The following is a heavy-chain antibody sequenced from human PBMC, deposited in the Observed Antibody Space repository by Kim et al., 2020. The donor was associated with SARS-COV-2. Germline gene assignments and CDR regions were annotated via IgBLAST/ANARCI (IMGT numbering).Heavy chain of an antibody. CDR2: IYHSGCT. Sequence: SETLSLTCTVSGYSISSGYYWGWIRQPPGKGLEWIGSIYHSGCTYYNPSLKSRVTISVDTSKNQFSLKLSSVTAADTAVYYCARGKINWWFDPWGQGTLVTVSS. V-gene: IGHV4-38-2*02. CDR3: ARGKINWWFDP. CDR1: GYSISSGYY. J-gene: IGHJ5*02. D-gene: IGHD1-20*01.